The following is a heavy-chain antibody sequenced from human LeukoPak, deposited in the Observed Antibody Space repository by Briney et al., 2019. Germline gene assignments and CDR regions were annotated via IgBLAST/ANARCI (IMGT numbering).Heavy chain of an antibody. D-gene: IGHD3-3*01. J-gene: IGHJ4*02. CDR2: IRYDGSIK. CDR1: GFTFSSYG. CDR3: AKVSPISPSGYLDY. V-gene: IGHV3-30*02. Sequence: GGSLRLSCAASGFTFSSYGMHWVRQAPGKGLDWVAFIRYDGSIKDHADSVKGRFTISRDNSKNTLFLQLNSLRDEDTAMYYCAKVSPISPSGYLDYWGQGTPVTVSS.